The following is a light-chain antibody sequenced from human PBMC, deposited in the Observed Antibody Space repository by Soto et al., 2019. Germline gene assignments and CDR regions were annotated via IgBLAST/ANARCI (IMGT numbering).Light chain of an antibody. J-gene: IGLJ1*01. CDR1: SSNIGSNS. Sequence: QSVLTQPPSASGTPGQRVTISCSGSSSNIGSNSVHWFQQVPGTAPKPLIYSSNQRPSGVPERFSGSKSGTSASLAISGLQSEDEADYYCAAWDDSLNGHVFGAGTKVTVL. CDR2: SSN. V-gene: IGLV1-44*01. CDR3: AAWDDSLNGHV.